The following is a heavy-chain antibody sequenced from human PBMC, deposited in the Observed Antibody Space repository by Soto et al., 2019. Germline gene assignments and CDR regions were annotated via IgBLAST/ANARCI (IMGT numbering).Heavy chain of an antibody. D-gene: IGHD2-15*01. CDR1: GYTFTVYA. CDR2: INAGNGNT. CDR3: ARDVGYCSGGRYYFHLFVP. Sequence: SVKVSCKASGYTFTVYAMHWVRQAPGQRLEWMGWINAGNGNTKYSQKFQGRVTITRDTSASTAYMELSSLRSEDTAVYYCARDVGYCSGGRYYFHLFVPWGQGTLVTVSS. J-gene: IGHJ5*02. V-gene: IGHV1-3*01.